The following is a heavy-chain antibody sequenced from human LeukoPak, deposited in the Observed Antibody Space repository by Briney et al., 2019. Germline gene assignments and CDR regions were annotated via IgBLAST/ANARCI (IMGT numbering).Heavy chain of an antibody. CDR3: ARVSRYCSSTSCFLPDY. Sequence: SETLSLTCTVSGGSISSGGYYWSWIRQHPGKGLEWIGYIYYSGSTYYNPSLKSRVTISVDTSKNQFSLKLSSVTAADTAVYYCARVSRYCSSTSCFLPDYWGQGTLVTVSS. CDR2: IYYSGST. D-gene: IGHD2-2*01. CDR1: GGSISSGGYY. V-gene: IGHV4-31*03. J-gene: IGHJ4*02.